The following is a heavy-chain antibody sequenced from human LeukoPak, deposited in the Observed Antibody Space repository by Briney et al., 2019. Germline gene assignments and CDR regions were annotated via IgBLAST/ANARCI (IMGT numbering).Heavy chain of an antibody. V-gene: IGHV3-53*05. Sequence: GGSLRLSCAASGFTFSSYAMSWVRQAPGKGLEWVSVIYSGGTSYYADSVKGRFTISRDNSKNTLFLQMNSLRAEDTAVYYCARELHWGQGTPVTVSS. J-gene: IGHJ4*02. CDR2: IYSGGTS. CDR3: ARELH. CDR1: GFTFSSYA.